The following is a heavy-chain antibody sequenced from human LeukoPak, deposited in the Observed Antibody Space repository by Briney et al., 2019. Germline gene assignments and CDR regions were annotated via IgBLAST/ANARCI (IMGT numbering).Heavy chain of an antibody. CDR1: GYTLTGYY. V-gene: IGHV1-2*02. D-gene: IGHD2-2*02. CDR3: ARSLYCSSTSCYTFDY. J-gene: IGHJ4*02. CDR2: INPNSGGT. Sequence: GASVKVSCKASGYTLTGYYMHWVRQAPGQGLEWMGWINPNSGGTNYAQKFQGRVTMTRDTSISTAYMELSRLRSDDTAVYYCARSLYCSSTSCYTFDYWGQGTLVTVSS.